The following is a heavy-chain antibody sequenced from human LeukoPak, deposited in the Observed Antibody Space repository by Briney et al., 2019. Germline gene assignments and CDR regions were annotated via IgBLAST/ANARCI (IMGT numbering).Heavy chain of an antibody. V-gene: IGHV1-8*01. Sequence: ASVKVSCKASGYTFTSYDINWVRQATGQGLEWMGWMNPNSGNTGYAQKFQGRVTMTRNTSISTAYMELSSLRSEDTAVYYCARTSAQSSYYDFWSGYYYSGAFDIWGQGTMVTVSS. CDR2: MNPNSGNT. J-gene: IGHJ3*02. D-gene: IGHD3-3*01. CDR1: GYTFTSYD. CDR3: ARTSAQSSYYDFWSGYYYSGAFDI.